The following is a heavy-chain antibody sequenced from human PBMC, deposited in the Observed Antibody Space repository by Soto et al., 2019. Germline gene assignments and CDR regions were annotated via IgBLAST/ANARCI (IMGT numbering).Heavy chain of an antibody. CDR2: IYYSGST. CDR3: AGAGYDSSGYPLYYFDY. V-gene: IGHV4-59*01. CDR1: GGSISSYY. D-gene: IGHD3-22*01. J-gene: IGHJ4*02. Sequence: SETLSLTCTVSGGSISSYYWSWIRQPPGKGLEWIGYIYYSGSTNYNPSLKSRVTISVDTSKNQFSLKLSSVTAADTAVYYCAGAGYDSSGYPLYYFDYWGQGTLVTVSS.